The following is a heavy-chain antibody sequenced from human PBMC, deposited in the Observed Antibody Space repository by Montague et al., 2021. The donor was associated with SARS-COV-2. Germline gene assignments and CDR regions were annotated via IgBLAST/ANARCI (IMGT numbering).Heavy chain of an antibody. Sequence: PALVKPTQTLTLTCVFSGFSLNTDGVGVAWIRRPPGKALEWLALIYWDGYQRYSPSLKTRLTITKDTSKNRVVLTMTNLDPVDTATYYCARRYDFYRAEAFDVWGQGKMLTVSS. CDR3: ARRYDFYRAEAFDV. V-gene: IGHV2-5*02. D-gene: IGHD3-3*01. J-gene: IGHJ3*01. CDR2: IYWDGYQ. CDR1: GFSLNTDGVG.